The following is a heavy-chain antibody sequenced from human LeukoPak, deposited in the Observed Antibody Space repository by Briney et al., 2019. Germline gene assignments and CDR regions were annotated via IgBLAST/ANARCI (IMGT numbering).Heavy chain of an antibody. CDR2: ISSSSSYI. J-gene: IGHJ4*02. V-gene: IGHV3-21*01. CDR1: GFTFSSYA. CDR3: ARDRWGYSYGQDY. D-gene: IGHD5-18*01. Sequence: KPGRSLRLSCAASGFTFSSYAMSWVRQAPGKGLEWVSSISSSSSYIYYADSVKGRFTISRDNAKNSLYLQMNSLRAEDTAVYYCARDRWGYSYGQDYWGQGTLVTVSS.